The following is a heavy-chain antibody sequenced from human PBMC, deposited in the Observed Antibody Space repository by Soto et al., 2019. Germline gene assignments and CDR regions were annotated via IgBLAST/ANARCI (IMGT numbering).Heavy chain of an antibody. CDR2: ISSSSSYI. D-gene: IGHD2-15*01. Sequence: PGGSLRLSCAASGFTFSSDSMNWVRQAPGKGLEWVSSISSSSSYIYYADSVKGRFTISRDNAKNSLYLQMNSLRAEDTAVYYCARDRTCSGGSCYFYGHYYYGMDVWGQGATVTVSS. J-gene: IGHJ6*02. CDR1: GFTFSSDS. V-gene: IGHV3-21*01. CDR3: ARDRTCSGGSCYFYGHYYYGMDV.